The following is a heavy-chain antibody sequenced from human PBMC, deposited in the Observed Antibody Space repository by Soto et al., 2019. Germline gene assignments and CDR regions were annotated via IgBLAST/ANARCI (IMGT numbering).Heavy chain of an antibody. CDR2: INQDGTQK. Sequence: EVQLVESGGGLVQPGGSLRHSCAGSGFTSSDYWMTWVRQPPGKGLEWVASINQDGTQKFYVDSVRGRFTISKDNAKNSLFLQMISLRAEDTAVYYCARWESSDWYLGIWGQGILVTVSS. D-gene: IGHD6-19*01. CDR1: GFTSSDYW. V-gene: IGHV3-7*03. CDR3: ARWESSDWYLGI. J-gene: IGHJ4*02.